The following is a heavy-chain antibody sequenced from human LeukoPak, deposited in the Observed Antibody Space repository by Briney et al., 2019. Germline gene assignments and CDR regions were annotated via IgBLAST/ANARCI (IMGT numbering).Heavy chain of an antibody. CDR3: ARDHYYDSSGYYSPELY. CDR2: ISSSSSYI. V-gene: IGHV3-21*01. D-gene: IGHD3-22*01. J-gene: IGHJ4*02. CDR1: GFTFSSYA. Sequence: GGSLRLSCAASGFTFSSYAMSWVRQAPGKGLEWVSSISSSSSYIYYADSVKGRFTISRDNAKNSLYLQMNSLRAEDTAVYYCARDHYYDSSGYYSPELYWGQGTLVTVSS.